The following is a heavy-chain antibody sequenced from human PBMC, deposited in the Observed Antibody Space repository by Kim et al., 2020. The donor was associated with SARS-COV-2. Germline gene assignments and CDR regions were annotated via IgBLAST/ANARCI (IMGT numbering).Heavy chain of an antibody. J-gene: IGHJ3*02. CDR1: GFTFDDYT. Sequence: GGSLRLSCAASGFTFDDYTMHWVRQAPGKGLEWVSLISWDGGSTYYADSVKGRFTISRDNSKNSLCLQMNSLRTEDTALYYCAKGGFGELFDAFDIWGQGTMVTVSS. CDR3: AKGGFGELFDAFDI. CDR2: ISWDGGST. V-gene: IGHV3-43*01. D-gene: IGHD3-10*01.